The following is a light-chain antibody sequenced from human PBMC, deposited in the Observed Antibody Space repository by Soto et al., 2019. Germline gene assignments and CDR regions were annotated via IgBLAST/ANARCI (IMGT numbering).Light chain of an antibody. CDR2: EDN. V-gene: IGLV6-57*01. J-gene: IGLJ3*02. CDR1: SGSIGSSY. Sequence: NFMLTQPHSVSESPGKTVTISCTRSSGSIGSSYVQWYQQRPGSSPTTVIFEDNQRPTGVPVRFSGSIDSSSNSASLVIPGLRTEDEADYYCQSYDTSNPLVFGGGTKLTVL. CDR3: QSYDTSNPLV.